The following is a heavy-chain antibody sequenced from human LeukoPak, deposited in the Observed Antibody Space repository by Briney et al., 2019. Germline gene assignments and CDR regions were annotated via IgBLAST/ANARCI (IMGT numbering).Heavy chain of an antibody. D-gene: IGHD1-26*01. V-gene: IGHV3-23*01. J-gene: IGHJ4*02. CDR1: GFTFSNYA. CDR2: ISGSGGSI. Sequence: GGSLRLSCADSGFTFSNYAMSWVRQAPGKGLEWVSTISGSGGSIYYTDSVRGRFAISRDNSKNTLYLQMNSLRVEDTAVYYCAKDLHFGGAYFDHWGQGTLVTVSS. CDR3: AKDLHFGGAYFDH.